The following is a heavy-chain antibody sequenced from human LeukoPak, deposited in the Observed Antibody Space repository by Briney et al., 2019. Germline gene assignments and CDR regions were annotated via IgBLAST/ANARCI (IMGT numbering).Heavy chain of an antibody. J-gene: IGHJ4*02. V-gene: IGHV3-23*01. CDR1: GFPFANYA. Sequence: GGSLRLSCAASGFPFANYAMSWVRQTPGKGLEWVSHIIGSVPSTQYADSVKGRFTISRDNSKNTLYLQMNSLRADDTAVYFCAKGAYNYIEVGYFDYWGQGTVVTVSS. CDR2: IIGSVPST. CDR3: AKGAYNYIEVGYFDY. D-gene: IGHD2-21*01.